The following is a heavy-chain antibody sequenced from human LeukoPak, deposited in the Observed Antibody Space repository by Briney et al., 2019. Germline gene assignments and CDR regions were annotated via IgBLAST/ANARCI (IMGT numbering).Heavy chain of an antibody. CDR3: ARDRNYYGSGSDY. V-gene: IGHV3-33*08. D-gene: IGHD3-10*01. CDR1: GFTFSSYD. CDR2: IRYDGRHT. J-gene: IGHJ4*02. Sequence: GGSLRLSCAASGFTFSSYDMHWVRRAPGKGLEWVAGIRYDGRHTYHADSVKGRFTISRDNAKNSLYLQMNSLRAEDTALYYCARDRNYYGSGSDYWGQGTLVTVSS.